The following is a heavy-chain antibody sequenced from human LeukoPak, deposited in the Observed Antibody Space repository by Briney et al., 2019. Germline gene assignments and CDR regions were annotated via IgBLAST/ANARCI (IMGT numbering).Heavy chain of an antibody. CDR1: GFTVSANY. D-gene: IGHD5-18*01. Sequence: GASLRLSCAASGFTVSANYMSRVCQGPGKGLERVSIIYSGGTTYYTVCVRGGFTISRDNSKNTLSLQMHRLRAEDTAVYYCAGIQLWSWRAFDIWGQGTMVTVSS. CDR2: IYSGGTT. CDR3: AGIQLWSWRAFDI. V-gene: IGHV3-53*01. J-gene: IGHJ3*02.